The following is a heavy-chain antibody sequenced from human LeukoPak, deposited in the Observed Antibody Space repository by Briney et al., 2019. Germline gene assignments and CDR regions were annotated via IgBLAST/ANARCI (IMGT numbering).Heavy chain of an antibody. CDR2: FYSSGST. CDR3: ARDGTYNSFDY. Sequence: SETLSLTCTVSGGSTSSYYWSWIRQPAGHRLEWIGRFYSSGSTAYNPSLKSRVSLSVDTSKNQFSLELSSVTAADTAVYYCARDGTYNSFDYWGQGTLVTVSS. CDR1: GGSTSSYY. V-gene: IGHV4-4*07. J-gene: IGHJ4*02. D-gene: IGHD1-14*01.